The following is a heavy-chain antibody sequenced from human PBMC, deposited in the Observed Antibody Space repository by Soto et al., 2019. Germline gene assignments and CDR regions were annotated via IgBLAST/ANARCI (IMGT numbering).Heavy chain of an antibody. Sequence: QRLSCAASGFTFSDHYMDWVRQAPGKGLEWVGRTRNKANSYTTEYAASVKGRFTISRDDSKNSLYLQMNSLKTEDTAVYYCARGGYCSSTSCYTDYYGMDVWGQGTTVTVSS. CDR2: TRNKANSYTT. CDR1: GFTFSDHY. D-gene: IGHD2-2*02. J-gene: IGHJ6*02. CDR3: ARGGYCSSTSCYTDYYGMDV. V-gene: IGHV3-72*01.